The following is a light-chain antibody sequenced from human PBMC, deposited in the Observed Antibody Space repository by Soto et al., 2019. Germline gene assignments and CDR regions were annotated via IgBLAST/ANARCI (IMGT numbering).Light chain of an antibody. CDR3: QQLSTYPLT. CDR2: DAA. Sequence: DIQLTQSPSFLSASVGDRVTVTCRASQGISSYLAWYQKKPGKAPNLLIYDAATLQSGVPSRFSGSGSGTEFTLTISSLQHEDFATYYCQQLSTYPLTFGGGTKVEIK. V-gene: IGKV1-9*01. CDR1: QGISSY. J-gene: IGKJ4*01.